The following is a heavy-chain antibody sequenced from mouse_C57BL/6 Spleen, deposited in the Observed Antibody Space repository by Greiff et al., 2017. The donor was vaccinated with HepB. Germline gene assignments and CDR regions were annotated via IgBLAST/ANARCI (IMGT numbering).Heavy chain of an antibody. CDR1: GYTFTSYD. CDR2: IYPRDGST. J-gene: IGHJ4*01. V-gene: IGHV1-85*01. CDR3: ARFEVLYYDYDDDAMDY. Sequence: QVQLQQSGPELVKPGASVKLSCKASGYTFTSYDINWVKQRPGQGLEWIGWIYPRDGSTKYNEKFKGKATLTVDTSSSTAYMELHSLTSEDSAVYFCARFEVLYYDYDDDAMDYWGQGTSVTVSS. D-gene: IGHD2-4*01.